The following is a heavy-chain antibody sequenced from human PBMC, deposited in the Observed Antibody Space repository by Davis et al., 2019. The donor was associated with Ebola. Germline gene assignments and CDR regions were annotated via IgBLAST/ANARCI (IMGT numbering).Heavy chain of an antibody. J-gene: IGHJ6*04. CDR1: GFTFSDYA. CDR2: ISASGSAYHT. CDR3: ARGHTGDYGMDV. Sequence: GGSLRLSCAVSGFTFSDYAMVWVRQAPGEGLEWVSTISASGSAYHTKYADSVKGRFTVSRDNAKNSLYLQMNRLRAEDTAVYYCARGHTGDYGMDVWGKGTSVTVSS. V-gene: IGHV3-21*01. D-gene: IGHD2-21*01.